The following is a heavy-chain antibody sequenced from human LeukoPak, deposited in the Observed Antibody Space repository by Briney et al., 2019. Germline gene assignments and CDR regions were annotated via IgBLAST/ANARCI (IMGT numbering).Heavy chain of an antibody. CDR3: ARGYGGQDYFDY. J-gene: IGHJ4*02. CDR2: VSYDGGNK. D-gene: IGHD4-23*01. CDR1: GFTFSSYG. V-gene: IGHV3-30*03. Sequence: GGSLRLSCAASGFTFSSYGMHWVRQAPGKGLEWVAVVSYDGGNKDYADSVKGRFTISRDNSKNTLYLQMNSLRAEDTAVYYCARGYGGQDYFDYWGQGTLVTVSS.